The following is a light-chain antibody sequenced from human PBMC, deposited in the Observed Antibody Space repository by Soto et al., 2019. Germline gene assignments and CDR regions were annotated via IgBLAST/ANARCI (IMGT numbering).Light chain of an antibody. CDR2: GAS. V-gene: IGKV3-20*01. CDR1: QSVSSNY. Sequence: EIVLTQSPGTLSLSPGERATLSCRASQSVSSNYLAWYQQKPGQAPRFRIYGASSRASGIPDRFSGSGSGTDFTITISRLAPEDFAVYYCHQYGSLRPGTFGQGTKVEIK. J-gene: IGKJ1*01. CDR3: HQYGSLRPGT.